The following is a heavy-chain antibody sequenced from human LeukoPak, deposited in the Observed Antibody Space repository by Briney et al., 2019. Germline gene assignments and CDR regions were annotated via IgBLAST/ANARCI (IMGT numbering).Heavy chain of an antibody. CDR3: AKDQMLAVAGAFDY. D-gene: IGHD6-19*01. CDR2: ISWNSGSI. CDR1: GFTFDDYA. J-gene: IGHJ4*02. Sequence: PGGSLRLSCGGSGFTFDDYAMHWVRHAPGKGLEWVSGISWNSGSIGYADSVKGRFTISRDNAKNSLYLQMNSLRAEDTALYYCAKDQMLAVAGAFDYWGQGTLVTVSS. V-gene: IGHV3-9*01.